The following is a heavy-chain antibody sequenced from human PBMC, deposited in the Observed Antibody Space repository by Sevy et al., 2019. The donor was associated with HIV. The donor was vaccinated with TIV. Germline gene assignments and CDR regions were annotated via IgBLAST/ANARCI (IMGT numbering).Heavy chain of an antibody. Sequence: ASVKVSCKASGGTFSSYAISWVRQAPGQGLEWMGEIIPGFSSTRYAERFQDRVTLTADEFTSTVYMELTSLKSTDTAVYYCARGPNGNYLLYYLDYWGQGTLVTVSS. D-gene: IGHD1-7*01. CDR1: GGTFSSYA. CDR2: IIPGFSST. V-gene: IGHV1-69*13. CDR3: ARGPNGNYLLYYLDY. J-gene: IGHJ4*02.